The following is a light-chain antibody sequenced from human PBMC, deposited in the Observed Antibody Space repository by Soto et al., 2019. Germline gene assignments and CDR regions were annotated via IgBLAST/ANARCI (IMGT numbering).Light chain of an antibody. CDR3: QQYGRSPFT. J-gene: IGKJ2*01. V-gene: IGKV3-20*01. Sequence: PGERATLSCWASQRISSNFLAWFQQKPGLPPRLLIYGASTRASGVPDRFSGGGSGTDFVLTISRLEPEDFAVYYCQQYGRSPFTFGQGTKLQIK. CDR1: QRISSNF. CDR2: GAS.